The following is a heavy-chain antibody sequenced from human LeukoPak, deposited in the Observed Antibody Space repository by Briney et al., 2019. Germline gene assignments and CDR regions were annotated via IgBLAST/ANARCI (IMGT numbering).Heavy chain of an antibody. J-gene: IGHJ6*02. CDR1: GFTFSSYG. V-gene: IGHV3-64*01. Sequence: GGSLRLSFAASGFTFSSYGMHWVRQAPGKGLEYVSVISSNGGSTYYANSVKGRFTISRDNSKNTLYLQMGSLRAEDMAVYYCARRFGDPTYMDVWGQGTTVTVSS. D-gene: IGHD3-10*01. CDR3: ARRFGDPTYMDV. CDR2: ISSNGGST.